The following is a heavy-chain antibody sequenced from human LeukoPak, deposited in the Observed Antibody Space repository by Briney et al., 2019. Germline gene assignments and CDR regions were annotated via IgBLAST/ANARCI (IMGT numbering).Heavy chain of an antibody. J-gene: IGHJ2*01. CDR3: ARDRGYGARSWYFDL. V-gene: IGHV1-18*01. Sequence: ASVKVSCKASGYTFTSYGISWVRQAPGQGLEWMGWISAYNGNTNYAQKLQGRVTMTTDTSTSTAYMELRSLRSEDTAVYYCARDRGYGARSWYFDLWGRGTLVTVSS. D-gene: IGHD4-17*01. CDR1: GYTFTSYG. CDR2: ISAYNGNT.